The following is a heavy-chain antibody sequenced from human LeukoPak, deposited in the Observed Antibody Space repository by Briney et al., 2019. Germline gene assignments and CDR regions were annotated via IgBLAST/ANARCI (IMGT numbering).Heavy chain of an antibody. CDR2: ISAYNGNT. D-gene: IGHD6-13*01. CDR3: ARGIAAAGIGDEYYFDY. V-gene: IGHV1-18*01. CDR1: GYTFTSYC. Sequence: ASVKVSCKASGYTFTSYCISWVRQAPGQGLEWMGWISAYNGNTNYAQKLQGRVTMTTDTSTSTAYMELRSPRSDDTAVYYCARGIAAAGIGDEYYFDYWGQGTLVTVSS. J-gene: IGHJ4*02.